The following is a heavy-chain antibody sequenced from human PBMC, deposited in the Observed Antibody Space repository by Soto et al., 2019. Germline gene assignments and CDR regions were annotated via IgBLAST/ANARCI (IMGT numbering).Heavy chain of an antibody. CDR1: GFTFSSYW. J-gene: IGHJ4*02. D-gene: IGHD6-13*01. CDR3: ARDPVYSSSSADY. Sequence: GGSLRLSCAASGFTFSSYWMSWVRQAPGKGLEWAANIKQDGSEKYYVDSVKGRFTISRDNAKNSLYLQMNSLRAEDTAVYYCARDPVYSSSSADYWGQGTLVTVSS. CDR2: IKQDGSEK. V-gene: IGHV3-7*01.